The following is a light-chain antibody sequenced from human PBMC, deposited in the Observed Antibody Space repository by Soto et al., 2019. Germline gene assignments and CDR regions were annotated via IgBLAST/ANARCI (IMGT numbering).Light chain of an antibody. J-gene: IGKJ2*01. CDR2: AAS. V-gene: IGKV1-39*01. Sequence: DIQMTQSPSSLSASVGDRVTISCRASQSIRDYLHWYQQRPGQAPKLLIYAASNLQSGVPSRFTGSESGTDFTLTISNLQPEDFATFYCQQTYRFPYTFGQGTKVDI. CDR3: QQTYRFPYT. CDR1: QSIRDY.